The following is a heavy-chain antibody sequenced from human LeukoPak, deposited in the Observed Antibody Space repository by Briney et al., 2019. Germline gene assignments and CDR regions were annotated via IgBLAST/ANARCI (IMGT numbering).Heavy chain of an antibody. CDR1: GFTFAKHW. D-gene: IGHD3-10*01. Sequence: RGSLRLSCEASGFTFAKHWMSWVRQAPGKGLEWVADINRGGSEKLYVDSVKGRFTISRDDDKNSVSLQMNNLRVDDTAVYYCARGPDYGARSDFLDTWGQGTLVTVSS. J-gene: IGHJ5*02. V-gene: IGHV3-7*01. CDR3: ARGPDYGARSDFLDT. CDR2: INRGGSEK.